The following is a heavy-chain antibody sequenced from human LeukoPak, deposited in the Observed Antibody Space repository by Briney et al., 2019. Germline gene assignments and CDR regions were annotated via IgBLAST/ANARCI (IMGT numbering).Heavy chain of an antibody. J-gene: IGHJ4*02. D-gene: IGHD6-13*01. CDR3: ATDLGSSRPNF. V-gene: IGHV3-7*01. CDR2: IKQDGSEK. CDR1: GFSFSTYW. Sequence: PGGSLRLSCAASGFSFSTYWMSWVRQATGKGLECVANIKQDGSEKYYVHSAKGRFTISRDNATNSLYLQMNSLRAEDTAVYYCATDLGSSRPNFWGQGILVTVSS.